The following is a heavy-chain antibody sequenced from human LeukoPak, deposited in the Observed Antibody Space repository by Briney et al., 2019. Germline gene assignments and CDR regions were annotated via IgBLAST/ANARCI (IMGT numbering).Heavy chain of an antibody. CDR1: GDSMNEYY. CDR2: IYYSGST. D-gene: IGHD5-12*01. J-gene: IGHJ4*02. Sequence: PSETLSLTCTVSGDSMNEYYWSWVRQPPGKGLEWIGYIYYSGSTNYNPSLKSRVTISVDTSKNQFSLKLSSVTAADTAVYYCARGPAVANPFDYWGQGTLVTVSS. V-gene: IGHV4-59*01. CDR3: ARGPAVANPFDY.